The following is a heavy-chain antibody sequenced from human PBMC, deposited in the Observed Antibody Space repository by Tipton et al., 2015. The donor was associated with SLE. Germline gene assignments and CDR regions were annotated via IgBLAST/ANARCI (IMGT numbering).Heavy chain of an antibody. V-gene: IGHV5-51*03. CDR3: ARVAGSYGLGSYYIDF. J-gene: IGHJ4*02. Sequence: QSGAEVKKPGESLKISCKGSGYSFTTYWIGWVRQMPEKGLEWMGIIYPGDSDARYSPSFQGQVTISADKSTSTAYLQWSSLKASDNAMYYCARVAGSYGLGSYYIDFWGPGTLVTVSS. CDR2: IYPGDSDA. D-gene: IGHD3-10*01. CDR1: GYSFTTYW.